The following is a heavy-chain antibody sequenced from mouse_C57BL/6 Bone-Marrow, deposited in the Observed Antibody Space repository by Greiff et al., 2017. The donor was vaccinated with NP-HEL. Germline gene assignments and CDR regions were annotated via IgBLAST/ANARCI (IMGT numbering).Heavy chain of an antibody. CDR1: GYTFTDYY. Sequence: EVQLQQSGPELVKPGASVKISCKASGYTFTDYYMNWVKQSHGKSLEWIGDINPNNGGTSYNQKFKGKATLTVDKSSSTAYMELRSLTSEDSAVYYCARGAGHMDYWGQGTSVTVSS. CDR3: ARGAGHMDY. V-gene: IGHV1-26*01. J-gene: IGHJ4*01. CDR2: INPNNGGT.